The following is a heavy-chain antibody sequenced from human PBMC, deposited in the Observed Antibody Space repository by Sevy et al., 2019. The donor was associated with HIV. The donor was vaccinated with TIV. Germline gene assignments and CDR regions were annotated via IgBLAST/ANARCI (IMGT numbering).Heavy chain of an antibody. CDR2: MSGSGGST. V-gene: IGHV3-23*01. CDR3: AKSPCYYYDKDV. CDR1: GFTFSSYA. J-gene: IGHJ6*03. Sequence: GGSLRLSCAASGFTFSSYAMSWVRQAPGKGLEWVSAMSGSGGSTYYADSVKGRFTISRDNSKNTLYLQMNSLRAEDTAVYCCAKSPCYYYDKDVWGKGTTVTVSS.